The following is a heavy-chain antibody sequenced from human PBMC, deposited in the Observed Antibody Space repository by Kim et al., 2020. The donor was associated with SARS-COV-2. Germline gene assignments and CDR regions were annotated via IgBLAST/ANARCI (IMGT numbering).Heavy chain of an antibody. CDR2: ISSSSSYI. V-gene: IGHV3-21*01. CDR3: AREDDYYDSSGYYFVKFVGVHYYYGMDV. J-gene: IGHJ6*02. D-gene: IGHD3-22*01. Sequence: GGSLRLSCAASGFTFSSYSMNWVRQAPGKGLEWVSSISSSSSYIYYADSVKGRFTISRDNAKNSLYLQMNSLRAEDTAVYYCAREDDYYDSSGYYFVKFVGVHYYYGMDVWGQGTTVTVSS. CDR1: GFTFSSYS.